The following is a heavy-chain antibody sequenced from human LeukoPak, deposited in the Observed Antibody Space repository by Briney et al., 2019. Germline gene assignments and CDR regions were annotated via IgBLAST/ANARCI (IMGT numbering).Heavy chain of an antibody. CDR3: AKLGGGYYDSSGYYGNYDFDY. Sequence: GGSLRLSCAASGFTFSSYGMHWVRQAPGKGLEWVAVISYDGSNKYYADSVKGRFTISRDNSKNTLYLQMNSLRAEDTAVYYCAKLGGGYYDSSGYYGNYDFDYWGQGTLVTVSS. CDR1: GFTFSSYG. CDR2: ISYDGSNK. D-gene: IGHD3-22*01. V-gene: IGHV3-30*18. J-gene: IGHJ4*02.